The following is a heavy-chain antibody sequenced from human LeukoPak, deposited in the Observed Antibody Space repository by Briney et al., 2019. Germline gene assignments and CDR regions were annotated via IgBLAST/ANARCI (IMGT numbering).Heavy chain of an antibody. CDR3: ARAYSSSWCDAFDI. V-gene: IGHV4-38-2*02. J-gene: IGHJ3*02. Sequence: PSETLSLTCTVSDYSISSGYYWGRIRQSPGKGLEWIGTIYHSGSAYYNPSLKSRVTISVDTSKNQFSLRLTSVTAADTAVYYCARAYSSSWCDAFDIWGQGTMVTVSS. CDR1: DYSISSGYY. CDR2: IYHSGSA. D-gene: IGHD6-13*01.